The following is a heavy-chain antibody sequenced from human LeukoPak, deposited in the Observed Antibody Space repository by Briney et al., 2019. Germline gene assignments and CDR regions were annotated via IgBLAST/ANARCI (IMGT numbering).Heavy chain of an antibody. CDR3: ARDQYDTWSRRGNFDS. D-gene: IGHD3-3*01. J-gene: IGHJ4*02. Sequence: GGSLRLSCAASGFTFDDYAMHWVRQAPGKGLEWVSGISWNSGSIGYADSVKGRFTISRDNAKNSLHLQMNSLRAEDTALYYCARDQYDTWSRRGNFDSWGQGTLVIVSS. CDR1: GFTFDDYA. CDR2: ISWNSGSI. V-gene: IGHV3-9*01.